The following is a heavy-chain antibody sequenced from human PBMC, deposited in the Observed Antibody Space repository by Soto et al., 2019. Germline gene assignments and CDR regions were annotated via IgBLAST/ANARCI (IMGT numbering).Heavy chain of an antibody. D-gene: IGHD2-15*01. V-gene: IGHV1-46*01. Sequence: ASVKVACQTSGYLFTAYSMHWVRLAPGQGLEWMGVVNPSGGSTKYAQNFQGRVTMTRDTTTTTIYMEMRSLRSDDTTIYYCAREENCSGGTCYSEYFHRWGQGTLVTVSS. CDR3: AREENCSGGTCYSEYFHR. CDR2: VNPSGGST. CDR1: GYLFTAYS. J-gene: IGHJ1*01.